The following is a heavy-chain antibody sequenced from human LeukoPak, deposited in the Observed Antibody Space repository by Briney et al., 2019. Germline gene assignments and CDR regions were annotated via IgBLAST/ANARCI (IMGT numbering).Heavy chain of an antibody. D-gene: IGHD2-8*01. CDR1: GFTFSGYA. J-gene: IGHJ5*01. CDR3: AKTPGGDCTTPCHIRWFDS. V-gene: IGHV3-23*01. Sequence: PGGSLRLSCAASGFTFSGYAMTWVRQAPGKGLQWVSAITGSGDSTYYADSVKGRFIISRDNSKNTLYLQMNSLRTEDTAVYYCAKTPGGDCTTPCHIRWFDSWGQGTLVTVSS. CDR2: ITGSGDST.